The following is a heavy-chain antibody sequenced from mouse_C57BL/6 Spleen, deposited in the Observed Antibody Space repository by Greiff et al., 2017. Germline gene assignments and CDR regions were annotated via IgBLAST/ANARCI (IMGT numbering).Heavy chain of an antibody. CDR3: TTAQATVAYYFDY. D-gene: IGHD3-2*02. CDR2: GNSDT. J-gene: IGHJ2*01. Sequence: GNSDTSYNQKFKGKAKLTAVTSASTAYMELSSLTNEDSAVYYCTTAQATVAYYFDYWGQGTTLTVSS. V-gene: IGHV1-5*01.